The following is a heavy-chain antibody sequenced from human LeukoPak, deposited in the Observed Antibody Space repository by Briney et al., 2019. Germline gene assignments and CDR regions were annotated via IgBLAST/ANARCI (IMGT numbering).Heavy chain of an antibody. D-gene: IGHD3-16*02. CDR2: ISPSGGST. J-gene: IGHJ4*02. CDR1: GYTFTSNY. V-gene: IGHV1-46*01. Sequence: ASVRVSCKAFGYTFTSNYMHWVRQAPGQGPEWMGVISPSGGSTTYAQKFQGRVTLTRDMSTSTDYLELSSLRSEDTAVYYCARLSVWGSYRSDDYWGQGTLVTVSS. CDR3: ARLSVWGSYRSDDY.